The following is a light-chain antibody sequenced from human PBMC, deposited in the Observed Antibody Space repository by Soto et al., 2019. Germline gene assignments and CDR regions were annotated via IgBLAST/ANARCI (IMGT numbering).Light chain of an antibody. CDR2: GAS. V-gene: IGKV3-20*01. CDR1: QSVSSNY. CDR3: QQYGSSPPTT. Sequence: EIVLTQSPGTLSLSPGERATLSCRASQSVSSNYLAWYQQKPGQAPRLLIYGASSGATGIPDRFSGSGSGTDFTLTISRLEPEDFAVYYCQQYGSSPPTTFGQGTRLEIE. J-gene: IGKJ5*01.